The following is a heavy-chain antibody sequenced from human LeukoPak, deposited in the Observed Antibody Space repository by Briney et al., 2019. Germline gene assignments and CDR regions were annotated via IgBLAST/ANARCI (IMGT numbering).Heavy chain of an antibody. D-gene: IGHD3-10*01. CDR2: INHSGST. Sequence: SETLSLTCAVYGGSFSGYYWSWIRQPPGKGLEWIGEINHSGSTNYNPSLKSRVTISVDTSKNQFSLKLSSVTAADTAVYYCARFRLVRGPGGIDIWGQGTMVTVSS. CDR3: ARFRLVRGPGGIDI. V-gene: IGHV4-34*01. CDR1: GGSFSGYY. J-gene: IGHJ3*02.